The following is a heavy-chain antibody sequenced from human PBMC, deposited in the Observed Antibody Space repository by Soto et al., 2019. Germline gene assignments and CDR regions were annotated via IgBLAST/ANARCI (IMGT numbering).Heavy chain of an antibody. CDR2: INAGNDNI. V-gene: IGHV1-3*01. CDR3: AIFGGLVSG. D-gene: IGHD2-15*01. CDR1: GYTFTRYT. Sequence: QVQLVQSGAEVKKPGASVKVSCKASGYTFTRYTMYWVRQAPGQRLECMGWINAGNDNIKYSQKFQGRVTITTDTSASTAYMDLTSLRSEDTAVYYCAIFGGLVSGWGQGTLVTVSS. J-gene: IGHJ4*02.